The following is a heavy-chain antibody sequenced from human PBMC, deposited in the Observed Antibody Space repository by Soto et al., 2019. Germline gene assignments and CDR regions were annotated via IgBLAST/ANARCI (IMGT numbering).Heavy chain of an antibody. D-gene: IGHD3-3*01. CDR3: SRYGRVSGYYRRRLRLGMDV. CDR2: IVPLIGTA. V-gene: IGHV1-69*01. CDR1: GGTFNSFT. Sequence: QVQLVQSGAGVKKPGSSVKVSCKGSGGTFNSFTINWVRQAPGQGLEWMGGIVPLIGTANYTQKFQGRVTISADEFTSTVYMELTSLRSEDTAVYYCSRYGRVSGYYRRRLRLGMDVWGQGTKVIVSS. J-gene: IGHJ6*02.